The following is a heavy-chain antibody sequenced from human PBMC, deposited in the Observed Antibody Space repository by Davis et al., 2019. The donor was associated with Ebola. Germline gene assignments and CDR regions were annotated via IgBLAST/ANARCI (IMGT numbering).Heavy chain of an antibody. J-gene: IGHJ4*02. V-gene: IGHV3-30*03. CDR2: ISYDGSNK. CDR1: GFSFENYG. Sequence: GGSLRLSCEASGFSFENYGMHWVRQAPGKGLEWVAVISYDGSNKYYADSVKGRFTISRDNSKNTLYLQMNSLRAEDTAVYYCARAEGYSSGWSDYWGQGTLVTVSS. D-gene: IGHD6-19*01. CDR3: ARAEGYSSGWSDY.